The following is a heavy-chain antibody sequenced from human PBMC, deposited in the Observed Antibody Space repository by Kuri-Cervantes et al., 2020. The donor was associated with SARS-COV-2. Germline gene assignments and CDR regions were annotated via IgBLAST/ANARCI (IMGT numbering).Heavy chain of an antibody. CDR1: GGSISSGSYY. D-gene: IGHD2-2*01. V-gene: IGHV4-61*02. Sequence: SETLSLTCTVSGGSISSGSYYWSWIRQPAGKGLEWIGRIYTSGSTNYNPSLKSRVTISVDTSKNQFSLKLSSVTAADTAVYYCARAEKSKQETGTKYQLLNNWFDPWGQGTLVTVSS. CDR2: IYTSGST. J-gene: IGHJ5*02. CDR3: ARAEKSKQETGTKYQLLNNWFDP.